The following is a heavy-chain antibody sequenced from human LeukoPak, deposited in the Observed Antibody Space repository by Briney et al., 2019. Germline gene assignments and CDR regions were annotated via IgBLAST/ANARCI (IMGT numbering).Heavy chain of an antibody. V-gene: IGHV3-23*01. CDR2: ISPSGDIL. CDR3: AKSRRFGELLYLDY. J-gene: IGHJ4*02. D-gene: IGHD3-10*01. CDR1: GFTFSSHG. Sequence: GGSLRLSCAASGFTFSSHGMNWVRQAPGKGLEWVSGISPSGDILYYADSVKGQFTISRDNSKNTVYLQMNSLRAEDTAVYYCAKSRRFGELLYLDYWGQGTLVTVSS.